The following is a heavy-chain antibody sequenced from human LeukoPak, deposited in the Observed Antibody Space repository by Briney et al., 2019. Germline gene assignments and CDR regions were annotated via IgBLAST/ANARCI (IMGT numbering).Heavy chain of an antibody. Sequence: PSETLSLTCTVSGDSIRSYYWSWVRQPPGKGLEWIGYIYYSGSTNYNPSLKSRVTISVDKSKNQFSLKLSSVTAADTAVYYCARGKIAAAGNGGLDYWGQGTLVTVSS. D-gene: IGHD6-13*01. CDR3: ARGKIAAAGNGGLDY. V-gene: IGHV4-59*12. CDR2: IYYSGST. CDR1: GDSIRSYY. J-gene: IGHJ4*02.